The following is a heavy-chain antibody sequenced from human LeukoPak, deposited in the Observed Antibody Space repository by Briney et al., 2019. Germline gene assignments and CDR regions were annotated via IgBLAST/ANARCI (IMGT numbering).Heavy chain of an antibody. V-gene: IGHV1-2*06. D-gene: IGHD6-19*01. CDR1: GYTFTGYH. Sequence: ASVKVSCKASGYTFTGYHMHCVRHAPGQGLECMGRINPNSGGTTYAQKFQGRVTMTRATSISTAYMELSRLRSADTAVFYCARQRSGWSYDAFDIXGQGTMVTVSS. CDR3: ARQRSGWSYDAFDI. CDR2: INPNSGGT. J-gene: IGHJ3*02.